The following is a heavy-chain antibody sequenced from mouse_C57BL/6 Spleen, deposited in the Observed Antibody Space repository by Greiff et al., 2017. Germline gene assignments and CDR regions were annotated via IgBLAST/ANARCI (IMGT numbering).Heavy chain of an antibody. D-gene: IGHD2-2*01. CDR2: IDPEDGET. CDR1: GFNIKDYY. CDR3: ASTMVTYWYFDV. V-gene: IGHV14-2*01. J-gene: IGHJ1*03. Sequence: EVKLQESGAELVKPGASVKLSCTASGFNIKDYYMHWVKQRTEPGLEWIGRIDPEDGETKYAPKFQGKATITADTSSNTAYLQLSSLTSEDTAVYYCASTMVTYWYFDVWGTGTTVTVSS.